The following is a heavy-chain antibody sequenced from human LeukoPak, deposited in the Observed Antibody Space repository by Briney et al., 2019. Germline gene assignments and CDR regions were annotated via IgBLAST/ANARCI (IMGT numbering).Heavy chain of an antibody. Sequence: GGSLRLSCAASGFTFSSYAMHWVRQAPGKGLEWVAVISYDGSNKYYADSVKGRFTISRDNSKNTLYLQMNSLRAEDTAVYYCARDRAERYDSSASMGAFDIWGQGTMVTVSS. V-gene: IGHV3-30*04. CDR2: ISYDGSNK. CDR3: ARDRAERYDSSASMGAFDI. CDR1: GFTFSSYA. J-gene: IGHJ3*02. D-gene: IGHD3-22*01.